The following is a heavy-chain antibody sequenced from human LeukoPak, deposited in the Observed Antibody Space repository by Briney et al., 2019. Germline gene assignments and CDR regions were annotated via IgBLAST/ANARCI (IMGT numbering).Heavy chain of an antibody. V-gene: IGHV4-59*08. Sequence: SETLSLTCTVSGDSFRSYYWNWIRQPPGKGLEWIGYVYFSGATKYNPSLKSRVSISIDTSKNQFSLHLSSVTAADTAVYYCARAYSSGWYATWGQGTLVTVSS. CDR1: GDSFRSYY. J-gene: IGHJ5*02. CDR3: ARAYSSGWYAT. D-gene: IGHD6-19*01. CDR2: VYFSGAT.